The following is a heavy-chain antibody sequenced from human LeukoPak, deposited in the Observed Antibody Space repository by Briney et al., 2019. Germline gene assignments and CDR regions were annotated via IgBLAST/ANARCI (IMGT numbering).Heavy chain of an antibody. D-gene: IGHD6-19*01. V-gene: IGHV3-21*04. J-gene: IGHJ4*02. CDR3: ARSRIEVLGTGGFDY. CDR2: ISSSSSYI. CDR1: GFTFSSYS. Sequence: GGSLGLSCAASGFTFSSYSMNWVRQAPGKGLEWVSSISSSSSYIYYADSVKGRFTISRDNAKNSLYLQMDSLRAEDTAVYYCARSRIEVLGTGGFDYWGQGTLVTVSS.